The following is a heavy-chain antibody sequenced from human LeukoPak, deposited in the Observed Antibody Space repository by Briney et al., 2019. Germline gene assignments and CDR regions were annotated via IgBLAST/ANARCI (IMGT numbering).Heavy chain of an antibody. Sequence: GASVRVSCKASGYTFTGYYMHWVRQAPGQGLEWMGWINPNSGGTKYAQKFQGRVTMTRDTSISTAYMELSGLRSDDTAMYYCARSSGYYYYYGMDVRGQGTTVTVSS. J-gene: IGHJ6*02. V-gene: IGHV1-2*02. CDR3: ARSSGYYYYYGMDV. CDR2: INPNSGGT. D-gene: IGHD3-22*01. CDR1: GYTFTGYY.